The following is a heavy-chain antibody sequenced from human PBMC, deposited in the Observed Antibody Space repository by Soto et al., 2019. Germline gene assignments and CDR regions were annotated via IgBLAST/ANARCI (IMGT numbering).Heavy chain of an antibody. V-gene: IGHV1-18*01. Sequence: ASVKVSCKASGYTFTSYSISWVRQAPGQGLEWMGWISAYNGNTNYAQKLQGRVTMTTDTSTSTAYMELRSLRSDDTAVYYCARDGSGSGWYFGFDPWGQGTLVTVS. CDR3: ARDGSGSGWYFGFDP. D-gene: IGHD6-19*01. J-gene: IGHJ5*02. CDR2: ISAYNGNT. CDR1: GYTFTSYS.